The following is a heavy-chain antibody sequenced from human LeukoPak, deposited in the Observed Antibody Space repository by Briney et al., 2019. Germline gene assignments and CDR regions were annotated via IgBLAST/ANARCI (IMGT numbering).Heavy chain of an antibody. CDR2: IYTSGSN. CDR3: ARVPHYYGSGSYSYQDAFDI. CDR1: GGSISSYY. V-gene: IGHV4-4*07. Sequence: SGTLSLTCTVSGGSISSYYWGWIRQSAGKGLEWIGRIYTSGSNNYNPSLKSRVTMSVDTSKNQFSLKLSSVTAADTAVYYCARVPHYYGSGSYSYQDAFDIWGQGTMVTVSS. D-gene: IGHD3-10*01. J-gene: IGHJ3*02.